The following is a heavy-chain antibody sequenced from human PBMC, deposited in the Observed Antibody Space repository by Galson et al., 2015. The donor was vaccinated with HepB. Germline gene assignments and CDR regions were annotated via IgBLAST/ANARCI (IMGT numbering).Heavy chain of an antibody. CDR2: ISASGGST. D-gene: IGHD6-13*01. CDR3: AKDSSSWDRSYYFDY. V-gene: IGHV3-23*01. J-gene: IGHJ4*02. CDR1: GFTFSNYV. Sequence: SLRLSCAASGFTFSNYVMSWVRQAPGKGLEWVSTISASGGSTYYADSVQGRFTISRDNSKNTLYLKMNSLRAEDTAVYYCAKDSSSWDRSYYFDYWGQGTLVTVSS.